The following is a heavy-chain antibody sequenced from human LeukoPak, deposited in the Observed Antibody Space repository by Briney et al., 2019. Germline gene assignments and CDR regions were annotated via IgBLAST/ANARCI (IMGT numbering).Heavy chain of an antibody. CDR3: ARDLSYGVVPAAMEFDY. V-gene: IGHV1-8*03. D-gene: IGHD2-2*01. Sequence: ASVKVSCKASGYTFTSYDVNWVRQATGQGLEWMGWINPNSDNTDYAQKFQGRVTFTRNTSINTAYMELTSLRSEDTAVYYCARDLSYGVVPAAMEFDYWGQGTLVTVSS. J-gene: IGHJ4*02. CDR1: GYTFTSYD. CDR2: INPNSDNT.